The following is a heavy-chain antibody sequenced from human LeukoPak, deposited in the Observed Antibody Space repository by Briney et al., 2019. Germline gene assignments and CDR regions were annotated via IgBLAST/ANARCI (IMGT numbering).Heavy chain of an antibody. CDR1: GFTVSSNY. V-gene: IGHV3-66*01. CDR2: IYSGGST. J-gene: IGHJ4*02. D-gene: IGHD6-19*01. CDR3: ARWLYSGGWAIDY. Sequence: QAGGSLRLSCAASGFTVSSNYMSWVRQAPGKGLEWVSVIYSGGSTYYADSVKGRFTISRDNSKNTLYLQMNSLRAEDTAVYYCARWLYSGGWAIDYWGQGTMVSVSS.